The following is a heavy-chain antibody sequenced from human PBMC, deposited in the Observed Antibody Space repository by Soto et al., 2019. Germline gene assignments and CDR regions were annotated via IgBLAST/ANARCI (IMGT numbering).Heavy chain of an antibody. Sequence: SETLSLTCTVSGGYISSYYWSWIRKPPGKGLEWIGYIYYSGSTNYNPSLQGRVTMTTDTSTSTAYMELRSLRSDDTAVYYCARDLRYCSSTSCPAWFDPWGQGTLVTVSS. D-gene: IGHD2-2*01. CDR3: ARDLRYCSSTSCPAWFDP. CDR1: GGYISSYY. V-gene: IGHV4-59*01. CDR2: IYYSGST. J-gene: IGHJ5*02.